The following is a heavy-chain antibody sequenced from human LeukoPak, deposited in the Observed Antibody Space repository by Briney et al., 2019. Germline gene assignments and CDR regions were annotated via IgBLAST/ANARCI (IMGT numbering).Heavy chain of an antibody. CDR3: GRALASHYYYMDV. J-gene: IGHJ6*03. V-gene: IGHV4-59*01. CDR1: GGSISSYY. Sequence: PSETLSLTCTVSGGSISSYYWSWIRQPPGKGLEWIGYIYYSGSTNYNPSLKSRVTISVDTSKNQFSLKLSSVTAADTAVYYCGRALASHYYYMDVWGKGTTVTVSS. CDR2: IYYSGST.